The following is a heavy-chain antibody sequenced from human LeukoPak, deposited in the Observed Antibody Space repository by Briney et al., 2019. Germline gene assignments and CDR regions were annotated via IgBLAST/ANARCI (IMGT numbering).Heavy chain of an antibody. CDR3: ARDQSWPPYYYDSSGYCY. CDR1: GGSISSSSYY. D-gene: IGHD3-22*01. V-gene: IGHV4-39*07. J-gene: IGHJ4*02. Sequence: SETLSLTCTVSGGSISSSSYYWGWIRQPPGKGLEWIGSIYYSGSTYYNPSLKSRVTISVDTSKNQFSLKLSSVTAADTAVYYCARDQSWPPYYYDSSGYCYWGQGTLVTVSS. CDR2: IYYSGST.